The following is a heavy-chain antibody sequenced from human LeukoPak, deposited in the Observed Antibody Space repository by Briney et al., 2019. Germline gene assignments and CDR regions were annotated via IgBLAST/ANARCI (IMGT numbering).Heavy chain of an antibody. CDR3: ARDPRNKGLHP. D-gene: IGHD1/OR15-1a*01. V-gene: IGHV3-74*01. CDR1: GFTFSGYY. Sequence: GGSLRLSCAASGFTFSGYYMFWVRQVPGKGLMWVAHINGFGTEATYADTVKGRFTISRDNAKNTLYLQMNGLRDEDTAVYYCARDPRNKGLHPLGPGNLVTVSS. CDR2: INGFGTEA. J-gene: IGHJ5*02.